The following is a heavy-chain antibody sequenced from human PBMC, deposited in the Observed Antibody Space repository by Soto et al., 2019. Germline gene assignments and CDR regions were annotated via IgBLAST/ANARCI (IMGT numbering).Heavy chain of an antibody. Sequence: SVKVSCKASGGTFSSYAISWVRQAPGQGLEWMGGIIPIFGTANYAQKFQGRVTITADESTSTAYMELSSLRSEDTAVYYCARDRVPLEYSSSQSFXYWSQGTLVTVSS. V-gene: IGHV1-69*13. CDR1: GGTFSSYA. D-gene: IGHD6-6*01. J-gene: IGHJ4*02. CDR2: IIPIFGTA. CDR3: ARDRVPLEYSSSQSFXY.